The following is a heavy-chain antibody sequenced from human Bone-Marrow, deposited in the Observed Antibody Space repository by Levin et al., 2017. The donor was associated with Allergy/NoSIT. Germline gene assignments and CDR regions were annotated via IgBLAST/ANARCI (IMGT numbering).Heavy chain of an antibody. D-gene: IGHD6-25*01. CDR3: TRRFLQSPGAAIDV. Sequence: PGGSLRLSCAPSGFSVRNNYMTWVRQAPGKGLEWVSMVHATGNIYYADSVKGRFIISRDNSRNNLSLQMNGLTAGDTAVYYCTRRFLQSPGAAIDVWGQGTTVTVSS. V-gene: IGHV3-53*01. CDR1: GFSVRNNY. CDR2: VHATGNI. J-gene: IGHJ3*01.